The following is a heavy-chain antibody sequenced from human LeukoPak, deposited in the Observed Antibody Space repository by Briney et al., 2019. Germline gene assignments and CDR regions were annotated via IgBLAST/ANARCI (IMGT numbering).Heavy chain of an antibody. V-gene: IGHV1-2*02. CDR2: MNPNSGGT. J-gene: IGHJ3*02. CDR1: GYTFTSYD. Sequence: ASVKVSCKASGYTFTSYDINWVRRATGQGREWMGWMNPNSGGTNYAQKFQGRVTMTRDTSISTAYMELSRLRSDDTAVYYCASVLESKRHYDILTGQSMGINAFDIWGQGTMVTVSS. CDR3: ASVLESKRHYDILTGQSMGINAFDI. D-gene: IGHD3-9*01.